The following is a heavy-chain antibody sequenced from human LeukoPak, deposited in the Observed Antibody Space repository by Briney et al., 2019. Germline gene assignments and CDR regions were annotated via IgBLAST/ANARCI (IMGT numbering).Heavy chain of an antibody. D-gene: IGHD3-10*01. Sequence: GGSLRLSCVASGFTFSRYWMNWVRQAPGKGLEWVANIKRDGNEKNYVDSVKGRFSISRDNAKNSLYLQMDGLRAEDTAVYYCAKEGAYPIITYDSWGQGALVTVSS. CDR3: AKEGAYPIITYDS. J-gene: IGHJ5*01. V-gene: IGHV3-7*01. CDR1: GFTFSRYW. CDR2: IKRDGNEK.